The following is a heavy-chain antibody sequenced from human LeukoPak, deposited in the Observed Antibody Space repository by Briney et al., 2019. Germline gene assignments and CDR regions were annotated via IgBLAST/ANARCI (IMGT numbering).Heavy chain of an antibody. V-gene: IGHV4-39*07. CDR1: GGSISSSSYY. D-gene: IGHD2-2*01. J-gene: IGHJ4*02. CDR3: ARESGGYCSSTSCSYHGGTDY. CDR2: IYYSGST. Sequence: SGTLSLTCTVSGGSISSSSYYWGWIRQPPGKGLEWIGSIYYSGSTYYNPSLKSRVTISVDTSKNQFSLKLSSVTAADTAVYYCARESGGYCSSTSCSYHGGTDYWGQGTLVTVSS.